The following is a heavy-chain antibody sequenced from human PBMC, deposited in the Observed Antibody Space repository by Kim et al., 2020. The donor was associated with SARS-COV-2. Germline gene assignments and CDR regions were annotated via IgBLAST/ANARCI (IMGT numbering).Heavy chain of an antibody. CDR3: ARFCSGGSCYWSSYYHGMDV. D-gene: IGHD2-15*01. CDR2: IKHDGGVK. V-gene: IGHV3-7*01. J-gene: IGHJ6*02. Sequence: GGSLRLSCAASGFTFSSYWMSWVRQAPGKGLEWVANIKHDGGVKYYVDSVKGRFTISRDNAKNSLNLQMNSLRAEDTAVYYCARFCSGGSCYWSSYYHGMDVWGQGTTVSVSS. CDR1: GFTFSSYW.